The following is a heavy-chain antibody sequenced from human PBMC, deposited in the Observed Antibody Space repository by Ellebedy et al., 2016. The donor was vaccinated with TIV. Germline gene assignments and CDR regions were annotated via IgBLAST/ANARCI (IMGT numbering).Heavy chain of an antibody. J-gene: IGHJ6*02. CDR3: ARHVGYGTYYYYYGMDV. CDR2: ISYSGST. D-gene: IGHD5-12*01. V-gene: IGHV4-39*01. CDR1: GGSTSSSSFY. Sequence: MPGGSLRLSCTVSGGSTSSSSFYWGWIRQPPGKGLEWIGSISYSGSTYYNPSLKSRVTISVDTSKNQFSLKLSSVTAADTAVYYCARHVGYGTYYYYYGMDVWGQGTTVTVSS.